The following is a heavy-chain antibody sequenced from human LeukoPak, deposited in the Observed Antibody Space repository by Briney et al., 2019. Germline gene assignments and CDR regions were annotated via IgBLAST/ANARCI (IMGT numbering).Heavy chain of an antibody. CDR1: GLTFRNYG. D-gene: IGHD3-10*01. Sequence: GGSLRLSCAASGLTFRNYGMHWVRQAPGKGLEWVAIIWYDGSNKYYADSVKGRFTISRDNSKNTLYLQMSSLRAEDTAVYYCAKRGESDGPHYFDSWGQGTLVTVSS. V-gene: IGHV3-30*02. CDR3: AKRGESDGPHYFDS. CDR2: IWYDGSNK. J-gene: IGHJ4*02.